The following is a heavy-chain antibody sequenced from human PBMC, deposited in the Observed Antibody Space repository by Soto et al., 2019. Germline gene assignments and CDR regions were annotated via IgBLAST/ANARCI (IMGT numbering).Heavy chain of an antibody. Sequence: ASVKVSCKASGCTFTGYYMHWVRQAPGQGLEWMGWINPNSGGTNYAQKFQGWVTMTRDTSISTAYMELSRLRSDDTAVYYCARGMTYYDFWSGYPSDAFDIWGQGTMVTVSS. D-gene: IGHD3-3*01. CDR3: ARGMTYYDFWSGYPSDAFDI. J-gene: IGHJ3*02. CDR2: INPNSGGT. CDR1: GCTFTGYY. V-gene: IGHV1-2*04.